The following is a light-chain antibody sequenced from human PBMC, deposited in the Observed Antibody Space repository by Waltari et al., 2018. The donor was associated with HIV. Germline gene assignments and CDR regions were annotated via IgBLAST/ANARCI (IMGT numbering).Light chain of an antibody. Sequence: DRVMTQPQLSLPVTPGGPASIACRSSQSLLHNNGYNYLEWYLQKPGQSPQLLIYLGSNRASGVPDRFSGSASGTDFTLIISRVEAEDVGVYYCMQALQTPPTFGQGTRLEIK. CDR1: QSLLHNNGYNY. CDR2: LGS. CDR3: MQALQTPPT. V-gene: IGKV2-28*01. J-gene: IGKJ5*01.